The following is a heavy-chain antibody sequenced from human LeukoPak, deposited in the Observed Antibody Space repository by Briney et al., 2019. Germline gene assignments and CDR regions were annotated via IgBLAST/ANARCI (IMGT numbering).Heavy chain of an antibody. J-gene: IGHJ5*02. D-gene: IGHD4-17*01. CDR2: ISGSGGST. CDR1: GFTFSSYA. Sequence: GGSLRLSCAAPGFTFSSYAMSWVRQAPGKGLEWVSAISGSGGSTYYADSVKGRFTISRDNSKNTLYLPMNSLRAEDTAVYYCAKDADYGDYGAYTNWFDPWGQGTLVSVSS. V-gene: IGHV3-23*01. CDR3: AKDADYGDYGAYTNWFDP.